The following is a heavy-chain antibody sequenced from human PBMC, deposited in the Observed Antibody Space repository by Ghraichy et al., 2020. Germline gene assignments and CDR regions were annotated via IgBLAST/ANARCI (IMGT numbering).Heavy chain of an antibody. CDR2: ISASNGNT. D-gene: IGHD3-10*01. V-gene: IGHV1-18*01. CDR1: GYTFTSYS. J-gene: IGHJ4*02. CDR3: ARVAYHGIWFLDY. Sequence: ASVKVSCKTSGYTFTSYSFSWVRQAPGQGLEWMGWISASNGNTNYAQKFQGRVTMTPDTSTSTAYMEVRGLRSDDSAGYYCARVAYHGIWFLDYWGQGTLVTVSS.